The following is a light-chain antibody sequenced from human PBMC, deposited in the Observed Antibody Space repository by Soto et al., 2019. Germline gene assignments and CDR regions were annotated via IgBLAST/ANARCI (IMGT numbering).Light chain of an antibody. J-gene: IGKJ1*01. V-gene: IGKV3-15*01. CDR3: HQYNNWPWT. CDR1: QRVSSH. Sequence: ETVMTQSPVTLSVSPGDTATLSCRASQRVSSHLAWYQQKPGQAPRLLIYAASTWATGIPVRFSGSGSETEFTLTIRSLQSEDFALYYCHQYNNWPWTFGQGTKVDIK. CDR2: AAS.